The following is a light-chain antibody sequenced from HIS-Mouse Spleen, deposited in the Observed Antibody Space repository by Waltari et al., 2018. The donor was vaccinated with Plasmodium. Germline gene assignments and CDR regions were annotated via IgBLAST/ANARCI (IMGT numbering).Light chain of an antibody. CDR3: QQYNNWSFT. Sequence: EIVMTQSPATLSVSPGDRATLSCRASQSVSSNLAWYQQKPGKAPRLLIYGASTRATGIPARLSGSGSGTEFTLTISSLQSEDFAVYYCQQYNNWSFTFGPGTKVDIK. V-gene: IGKV3-15*01. J-gene: IGKJ3*01. CDR2: GAS. CDR1: QSVSSN.